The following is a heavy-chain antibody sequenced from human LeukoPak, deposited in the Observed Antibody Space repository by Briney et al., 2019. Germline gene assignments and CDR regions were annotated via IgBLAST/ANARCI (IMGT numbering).Heavy chain of an antibody. D-gene: IGHD6-13*01. CDR2: ISSSSSYI. Sequence: GGSLRLSCAASGFTFSSYSMNWVRQAPGKGLEWVSSISSSSSYIYYADSVKGRFTISRDNAKNSLYLQMSSLRAEDTAVYYCARDMQQLPGDYYYGMDVWGQGTTVTVSS. CDR3: ARDMQQLPGDYYYGMDV. J-gene: IGHJ6*02. V-gene: IGHV3-21*01. CDR1: GFTFSSYS.